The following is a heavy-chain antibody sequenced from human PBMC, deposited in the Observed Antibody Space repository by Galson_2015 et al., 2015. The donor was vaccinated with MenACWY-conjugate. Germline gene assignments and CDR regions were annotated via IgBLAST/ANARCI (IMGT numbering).Heavy chain of an antibody. D-gene: IGHD3-10*01. V-gene: IGHV3-43*01. CDR2: FSWDGDST. CDR1: GFTFEEYP. Sequence: SLRLSCAASGFTFEEYPMHWVRQAPGKGLERASLFSWDGDSTYYADSVKGRFTISRDNSKNSLYLQMNGLRTEDTALYYCAKAGGLLWFGEPYGMDVWGQGTTVSVSS. J-gene: IGHJ6*02. CDR3: AKAGGLLWFGEPYGMDV.